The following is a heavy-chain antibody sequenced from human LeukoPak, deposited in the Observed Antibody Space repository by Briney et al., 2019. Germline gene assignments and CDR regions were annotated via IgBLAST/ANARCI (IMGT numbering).Heavy chain of an antibody. CDR1: GFTFSSHA. V-gene: IGHV3-23*01. D-gene: IGHD4-11*01. J-gene: IGHJ5*01. Sequence: GALRLSCSASGFTFSSHAMDWVRQAPGKGLEWVSAISGSGDNTYYADSVKGRFTISRDQSKTTLFLQMNSLRAEDTAVYYCAKDLHDYGNYVGWFDSWGQGTLVTVSS. CDR2: ISGSGDNT. CDR3: AKDLHDYGNYVGWFDS.